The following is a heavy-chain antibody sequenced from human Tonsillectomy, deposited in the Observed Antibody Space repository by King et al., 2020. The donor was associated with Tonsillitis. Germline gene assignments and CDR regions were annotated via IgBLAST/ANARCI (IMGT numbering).Heavy chain of an antibody. V-gene: IGHV4-30-2*01. CDR1: GGSISSGGYS. CDR3: ARSYYDFWSCWPSQFDY. Sequence: QLQESGSGLVKPSQTLSLTCAVSGGSISSGGYSWSWIRQPPGKGLEWIEYIYHSGSTYYNPSLKIRVTISVDRSKNQFSLKLSSVTAADTAVYYCARSYYDFWSCWPSQFDYWGQGTLVTVSS. CDR2: IYHSGST. D-gene: IGHD3-3*01. J-gene: IGHJ4*02.